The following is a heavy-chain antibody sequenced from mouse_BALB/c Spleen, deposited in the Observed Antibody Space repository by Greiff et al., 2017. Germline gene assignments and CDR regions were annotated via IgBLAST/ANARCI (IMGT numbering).Heavy chain of an antibody. Sequence: VQLQQSGAELAKPGASVKMSCKASGYTFTSYWMHWVKQRPGQGLEWIGYINPSTGYTEYNQKFKDKATLTADKSSSTAYMQLSSLTSEDSAVYYCARRDGNSYAMDYWGQGTSVTVSS. V-gene: IGHV1-4*01. CDR1: GYTFTSYW. CDR3: ARRDGNSYAMDY. D-gene: IGHD2-1*01. CDR2: INPSTGYT. J-gene: IGHJ4*01.